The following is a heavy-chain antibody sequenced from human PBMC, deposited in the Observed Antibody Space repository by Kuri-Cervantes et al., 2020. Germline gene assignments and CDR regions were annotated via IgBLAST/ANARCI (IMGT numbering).Heavy chain of an antibody. CDR1: GFSLSPSGVG. CDR3: AHSLTMRPQYEYFQH. D-gene: IGHD4/OR15-4a*01. Sequence: SGPTLVKPTQTPTLTCTFSGFSLSPSGVGVGWIRQPPGKALEWLALIYWDDDKRYSPSLKSRLTITKDTSKNQVVLTMTNMDPVDTATYYCAHSLTMRPQYEYFQHWGQGTLVTVSS. J-gene: IGHJ1*01. V-gene: IGHV2-5*02. CDR2: IYWDDDK.